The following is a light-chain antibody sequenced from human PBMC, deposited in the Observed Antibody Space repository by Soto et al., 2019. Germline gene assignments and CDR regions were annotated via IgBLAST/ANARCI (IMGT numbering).Light chain of an antibody. J-gene: IGLJ2*01. CDR1: SSNIRAGYD. Sequence: QSVLTQPPSVSGAPGQRITISCTGSSSNIRAGYDVHWYQQLPGTAPKLLIYANTNRPSGVPGRFSGSKSGASASLAITGLQPEDEADYYCQSYDSSLSASVFGGGTQLTVL. CDR3: QSYDSSLSASV. V-gene: IGLV1-40*01. CDR2: ANT.